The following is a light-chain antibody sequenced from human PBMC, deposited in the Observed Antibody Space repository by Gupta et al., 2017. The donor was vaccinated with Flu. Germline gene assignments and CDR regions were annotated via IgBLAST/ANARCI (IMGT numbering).Light chain of an antibody. CDR2: DND. Sequence: SVLTQPPSVSASPGQKVTISCSGSSSNIGDNYVSWYQQLPGTVPNLLIYDNDKRRSGIPERFSGSMYGTSATVAITGLQTGEEADYYCGAGDTSRNDGVFGGGTTLTVL. V-gene: IGLV1-51*01. CDR3: GAGDTSRNDGV. J-gene: IGLJ3*02. CDR1: SSNIGDNY.